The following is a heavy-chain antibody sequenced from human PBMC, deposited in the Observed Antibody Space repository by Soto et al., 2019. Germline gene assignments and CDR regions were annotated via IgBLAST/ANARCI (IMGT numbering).Heavy chain of an antibody. CDR1: GFSVTNNY. Sequence: EVQVVESGGGLVQPGGSLRLSCAASGFSVTNNYMNWVRQAPGKGLGWVSIIDIGGNTYYADSVKDRFTISRDNSRNTLYLHMDSMRAEDTAVYYCARGRGSTGYLGREHYFDYWGQGTLVTVSP. CDR3: ARGRGSTGYLGREHYFDY. V-gene: IGHV3-66*01. CDR2: IDIGGNT. J-gene: IGHJ4*02. D-gene: IGHD2-2*01.